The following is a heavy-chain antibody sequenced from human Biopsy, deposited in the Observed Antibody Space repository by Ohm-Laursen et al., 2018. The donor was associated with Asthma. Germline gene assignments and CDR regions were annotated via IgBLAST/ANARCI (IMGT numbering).Heavy chain of an antibody. CDR2: IHKNGIG. CDR1: NGSISSNFYY. CDR3: ARQKLAAAEGPFDL. V-gene: IGHV4-39*01. Sequence: TLSLTCTVSNGSISSNFYYWGWIRQPPGKGLEWVGSIHKNGIGYYKSSLKSRLTISVDTSKNHFPLKVPSVTAADTAVYYCARQKLAAAEGPFDLWGQGTMVTVSS. D-gene: IGHD6-13*01. J-gene: IGHJ3*01.